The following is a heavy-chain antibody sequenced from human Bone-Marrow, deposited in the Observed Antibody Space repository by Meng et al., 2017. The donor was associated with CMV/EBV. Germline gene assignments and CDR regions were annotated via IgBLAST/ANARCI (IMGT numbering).Heavy chain of an antibody. V-gene: IGHV4-59*12. Sequence: SETLSLTCTVSGGSISSYYWSWIRQPPGKGLEWIGYIYYSGSTNYNPSLKSRITIKPDTSKNQFSLQLNSVTPEDTAVYFCARVGVGYSSGWPHGMDVWGQGTTVTVSS. CDR1: GGSISSYY. CDR2: IYYSGST. D-gene: IGHD6-19*01. CDR3: ARVGVGYSSGWPHGMDV. J-gene: IGHJ6*02.